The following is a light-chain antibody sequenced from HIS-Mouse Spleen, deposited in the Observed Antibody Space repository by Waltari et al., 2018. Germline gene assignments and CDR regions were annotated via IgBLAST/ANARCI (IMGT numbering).Light chain of an antibody. Sequence: QSALTQPRSVSGSPGQSVTISCTGTSSDVGGYNYVSWYQQHPAKAPKLMIYYVSKRPSGVPDRFSGSKSGNPASLPISGLQAEDEADYYCCSYAGSYTGVFGTGTKVTVL. CDR2: YVS. V-gene: IGLV2-11*01. J-gene: IGLJ1*01. CDR3: CSYAGSYTGV. CDR1: SSDVGGYNY.